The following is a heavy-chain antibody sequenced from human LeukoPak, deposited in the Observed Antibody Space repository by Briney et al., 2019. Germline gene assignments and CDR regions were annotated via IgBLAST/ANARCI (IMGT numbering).Heavy chain of an antibody. CDR2: FDPEDGET. Sequence: GASVKVSCKVSGYTLTELSMHWVRQAPGKGLEWMGGFDPEDGETIYAQKFQGRVTMTEDTSTDTAYMELSSLRSEDTAVYYCASSLGVVVPAAIIDWFDPWGQGTLVTVSS. CDR3: ASSLGVVVPAAIIDWFDP. J-gene: IGHJ5*02. D-gene: IGHD2-2*01. V-gene: IGHV1-24*01. CDR1: GYTLTELS.